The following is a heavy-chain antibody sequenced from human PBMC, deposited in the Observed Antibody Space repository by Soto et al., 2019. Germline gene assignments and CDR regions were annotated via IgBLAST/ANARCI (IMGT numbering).Heavy chain of an antibody. J-gene: IGHJ3*02. CDR1: GFNFNIFA. CDR3: AKDRQDHNAVWDPFDI. CDR2: IGGGDT. D-gene: IGHD1-26*01. Sequence: EAQLLESGGGLVQPGGSLRLSCAASGFNFNIFAMSWDRQAPGKGLEWVSGIGGGDTHYADSVKGRFIISRDNSKSTVSLQMNSLTADDTAVYFCAKDRQDHNAVWDPFDIWGQGTLVTVSS. V-gene: IGHV3-23*01.